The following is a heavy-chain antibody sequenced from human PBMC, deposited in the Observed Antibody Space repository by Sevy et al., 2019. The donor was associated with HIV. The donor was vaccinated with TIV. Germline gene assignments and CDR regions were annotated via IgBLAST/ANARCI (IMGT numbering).Heavy chain of an antibody. CDR2: TYYRSKWYN. D-gene: IGHD2-2*01. CDR1: GDSVSSNSAA. J-gene: IGHJ3*02. Sequence: KQSQTLSLTCAISGDSVSSNSAAWNWIRQSPSRGLEWLGRTYYRSKWYNDYAVSVKSRITINPDTSKNQFSLQLNSVTPXXXXVYYCAREEYCRRTSCRTRGDAFDIWGQGTMVTVSS. V-gene: IGHV6-1*01. CDR3: AREEYCRRTSCRTRGDAFDI.